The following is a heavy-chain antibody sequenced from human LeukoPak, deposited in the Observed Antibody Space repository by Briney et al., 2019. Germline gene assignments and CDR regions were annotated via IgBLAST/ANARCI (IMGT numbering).Heavy chain of an antibody. V-gene: IGHV3-23*01. J-gene: IGHJ4*02. D-gene: IGHD3-10*01. Sequence: GGTLRLSCAAPGFTFSSYAMSWVRQAPGKGLEWVSAISGSGGSTYYADSVKGRFTISRDNSKNTLYLQMNSLRAEDTAVYYCAKVFPWFGELSTFDYWGQGTLVTVSS. CDR3: AKVFPWFGELSTFDY. CDR1: GFTFSSYA. CDR2: ISGSGGST.